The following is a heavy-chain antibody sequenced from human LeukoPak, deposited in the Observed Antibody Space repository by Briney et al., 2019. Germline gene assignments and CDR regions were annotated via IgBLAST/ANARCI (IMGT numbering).Heavy chain of an antibody. J-gene: IGHJ4*02. CDR1: GFTFSSYG. CDR2: IRFDGSHK. CDR3: AKKDLPTGSYTPFDH. Sequence: GGSLRLSXAASGFTFSSYGIHWVRQPPGKGLEWVAFIRFDGSHKYYADSVKGRFIISRDNSKNTMFLQMNDLRAEDTGVYYCAKKDLPTGSYTPFDHWGRGTLVTVSS. V-gene: IGHV3-30*02. D-gene: IGHD1-26*01.